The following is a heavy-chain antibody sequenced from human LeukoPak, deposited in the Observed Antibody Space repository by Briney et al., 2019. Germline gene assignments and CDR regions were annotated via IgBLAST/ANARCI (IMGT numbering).Heavy chain of an antibody. V-gene: IGHV3-9*01. J-gene: IGHJ1*01. CDR3: AKAPPYYSDSSGYFQH. CDR2: ISWNSGII. D-gene: IGHD3-22*01. Sequence: GGSLRLSCAASGFTFDDSAMHGFRQVPGKGREGFSGISWNSGIIHYADSVKGRFTISRDNAKNSLYLQMNNLRPDDTAFYYCAKAPPYYSDSSGYFQHWGQGTLVTVSS. CDR1: GFTFDDSA.